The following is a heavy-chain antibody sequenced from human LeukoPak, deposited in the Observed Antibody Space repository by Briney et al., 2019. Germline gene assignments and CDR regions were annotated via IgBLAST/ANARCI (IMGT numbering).Heavy chain of an antibody. J-gene: IGHJ1*01. D-gene: IGHD5-24*01. V-gene: IGHV1-69*13. CDR3: ARMAPNAEYFQH. CDR1: GGTFSSYA. Sequence: SVKVSCKASGGTFSSYAISWVRQAPGQGLEWMGGIIHIFGTANYARKFQGRVTITADESTSTAYMELSSLRSEDTAVYYCARMAPNAEYFQHWGQGTLVTVSS. CDR2: IIHIFGTA.